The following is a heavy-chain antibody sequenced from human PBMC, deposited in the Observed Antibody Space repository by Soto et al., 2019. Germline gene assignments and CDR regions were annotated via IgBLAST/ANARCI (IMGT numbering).Heavy chain of an antibody. CDR2: TYSGGDT. J-gene: IGHJ4*02. CDR1: GVTVGNNY. CDR3: ARKVPVTALGY. D-gene: IGHD4-17*01. V-gene: IGHV3-66*01. Sequence: EVRLVESGGGLVQPGGSLRLSCAASGVTVGNNYMSWVRQAPGKGLEWVSVTYSGGDTRYADSVKGRFTMSRDSTKNTWYLKRDGRRAEDTAVYFCARKVPVTALGYWGQGSLVTVSP.